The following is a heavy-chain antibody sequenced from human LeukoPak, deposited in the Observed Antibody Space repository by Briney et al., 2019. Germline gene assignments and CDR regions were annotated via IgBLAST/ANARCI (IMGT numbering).Heavy chain of an antibody. Sequence: SETLSLTCTVSGGSISSGDYYWSWIRQPPGKGLEWLGYIYYSGSTYYNPSLKGRVTIPVDTSKNQFSLKLSSVTAADTAVYYCARADYYYGSGSTSDYWGQGTLVTVSS. J-gene: IGHJ4*02. V-gene: IGHV4-30-4*08. CDR2: IYYSGST. CDR3: ARADYYYGSGSTSDY. CDR1: GGSISSGDYY. D-gene: IGHD3-10*01.